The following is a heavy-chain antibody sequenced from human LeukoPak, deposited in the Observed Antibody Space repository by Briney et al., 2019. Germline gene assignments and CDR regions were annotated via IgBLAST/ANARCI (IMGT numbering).Heavy chain of an antibody. V-gene: IGHV3-23*01. CDR2: ISGSGGNT. D-gene: IGHD3-3*01. Sequence: GGSLRLSCAASGFTFSSYAMSWVRQAPGKGLEWVSAISGSGGNTFNADSVKGRFTISRDNSKNTLYLQMNSLRAEDTAVYYCAKNLRLESHYYYYMDVWGKGTTVTVSS. J-gene: IGHJ6*03. CDR3: AKNLRLESHYYYYMDV. CDR1: GFTFSSYA.